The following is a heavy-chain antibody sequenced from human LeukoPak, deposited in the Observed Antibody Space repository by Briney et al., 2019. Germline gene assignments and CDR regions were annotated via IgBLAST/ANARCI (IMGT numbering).Heavy chain of an antibody. Sequence: GGTLRLSCAASGFTFNNCGMSWVRQAPGKGLEWVSTISGSGGSTYYADSVKGRFTISRDNSKNTLYLQMNSLRAEDTAVYYCARDTVNYYDSSGYYRPLFDYWGQGTLVTVSS. J-gene: IGHJ4*02. D-gene: IGHD3-22*01. CDR1: GFTFNNCG. V-gene: IGHV3-23*01. CDR3: ARDTVNYYDSSGYYRPLFDY. CDR2: ISGSGGST.